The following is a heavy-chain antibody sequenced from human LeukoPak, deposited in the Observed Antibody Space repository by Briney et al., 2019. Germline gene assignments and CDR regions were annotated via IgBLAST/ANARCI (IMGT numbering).Heavy chain of an antibody. D-gene: IGHD2/OR15-2a*01. CDR2: IYDDNT. J-gene: IGHJ4*02. V-gene: IGHV3-21*01. CDR3: ARDKVSVIPALDY. CDR1: GFTVSAYA. Sequence: GVSLRLSCAASGFTVSAYAMAWVRQAPGKGLEWVSTIYDDNTYYADSVKGRFTISRDNAKESLYLQMNSLRAEDTALYFCARDKVSVIPALDYWGQGTLVIVSS.